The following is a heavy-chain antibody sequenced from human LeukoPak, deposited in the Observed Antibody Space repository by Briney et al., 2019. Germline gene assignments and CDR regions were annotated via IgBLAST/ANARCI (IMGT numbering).Heavy chain of an antibody. Sequence: ASVTVSCKAFVYTFTNYYFHWVRQAPGQGLEWMGIINPSNGDTTYAQKFQGRVTVTRDTSTSTVYMELSSLRSEDTAVYYCARDFSTPQNILDYWGQGTLVTVSS. V-gene: IGHV1-46*01. CDR3: ARDFSTPQNILDY. J-gene: IGHJ4*02. CDR1: VYTFTNYY. D-gene: IGHD2-15*01. CDR2: INPSNGDT.